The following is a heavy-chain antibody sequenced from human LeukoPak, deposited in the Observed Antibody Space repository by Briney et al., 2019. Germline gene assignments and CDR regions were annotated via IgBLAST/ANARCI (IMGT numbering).Heavy chain of an antibody. D-gene: IGHD5-12*01. CDR2: VYYGRTT. Sequence: SETLSLTCTVSAGSISSNSHHWGWIRQSPGKGLEWIGSVYYGRTTYYNPSLNSRVTISVVTSKNQFSLQLNSVTAADTAVYYCVRHDGRGGATMGALDSWGQGSLATVTS. J-gene: IGHJ4*02. V-gene: IGHV4-39*01. CDR1: AGSISSNSHH. CDR3: VRHDGRGGATMGALDS.